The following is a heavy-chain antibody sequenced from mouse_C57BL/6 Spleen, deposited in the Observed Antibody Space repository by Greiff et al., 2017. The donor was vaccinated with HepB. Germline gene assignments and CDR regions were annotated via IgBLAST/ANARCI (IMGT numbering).Heavy chain of an antibody. D-gene: IGHD4-1*01. CDR1: GYAFSSSW. Sequence: VKLMESGPELVKPGASVKISCKASGYAFSSSWMNWVKQRPGKGLEWIGRIYPGDGDTNYNGKFKGKATLTADKSSSTAYMQLSSLTSEDSAVYFCARGLVMDYWGQGTSVTVSS. V-gene: IGHV1-82*01. CDR3: ARGLVMDY. CDR2: IYPGDGDT. J-gene: IGHJ4*01.